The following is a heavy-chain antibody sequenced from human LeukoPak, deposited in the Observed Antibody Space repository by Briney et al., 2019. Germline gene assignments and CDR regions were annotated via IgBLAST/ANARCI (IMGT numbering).Heavy chain of an antibody. D-gene: IGHD3-10*01. CDR1: GFTLTELS. J-gene: IGHJ4*02. CDR3: ATMLRGIVVPRFDD. V-gene: IGHV1-24*01. CDR2: FDPEDGEI. Sequence: GASVKVSCRVSGFTLTELSMHWVRQAPGKGLEWMGGFDPEDGEIIYAQNFQDRVTMTEDTFADTAYMELSSLRSDDTAVYYCATMLRGIVVPRFDDWGQGTLLTVSS.